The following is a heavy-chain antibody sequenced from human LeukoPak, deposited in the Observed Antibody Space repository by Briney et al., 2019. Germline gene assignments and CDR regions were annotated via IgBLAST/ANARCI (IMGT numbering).Heavy chain of an antibody. CDR2: IIPIFGTA. J-gene: IGHJ5*02. V-gene: IGHV1-69*01. CDR1: GGSFTIYA. CDR3: ATNKGQYGDYSNWFDP. D-gene: IGHD4-17*01. Sequence: SSVKVSCKASGGSFTIYAINWVRHAPGQGLEWMGGIIPIFGTANYTQKIQGRVTITADESTSTAYMELSSLRSEDTAVYYCATNKGQYGDYSNWFDPWGQGTLVTVSS.